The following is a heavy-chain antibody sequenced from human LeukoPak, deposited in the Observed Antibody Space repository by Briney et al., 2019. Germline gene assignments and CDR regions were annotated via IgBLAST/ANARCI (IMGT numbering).Heavy chain of an antibody. J-gene: IGHJ6*02. CDR2: IIPILGIA. V-gene: IGHV1-69*04. Sequence: SVKVSCKASGGTFSSYAISWVRQAPGQGLEWMGRIIPILGIADYAQKFQGRVTITADKSTSTAYMELSSLRSEDTAVYYCARDFTMVRGVIYYYYGMDVWGQGTTVTVSS. CDR3: ARDFTMVRGVIYYYYGMDV. CDR1: GGTFSSYA. D-gene: IGHD3-10*01.